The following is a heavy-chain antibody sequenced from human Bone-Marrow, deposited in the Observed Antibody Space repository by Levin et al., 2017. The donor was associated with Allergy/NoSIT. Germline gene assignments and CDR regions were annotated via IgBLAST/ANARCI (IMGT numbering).Heavy chain of an antibody. CDR3: ARDVGYCTGGSCYPDY. V-gene: IGHV3-30*03. Sequence: GGSLRLSCTASGFSFDSYGMHWVRQAPGKGLEWVAAISFDGSKKYYSDSVKGRFTTSRDNSKNTLYLQMNSLRPEDTALYYCARDVGYCTGGSCYPDYWGQGTLVTVSS. CDR1: GFSFDSYG. CDR2: ISFDGSKK. J-gene: IGHJ4*02. D-gene: IGHD2-15*01.